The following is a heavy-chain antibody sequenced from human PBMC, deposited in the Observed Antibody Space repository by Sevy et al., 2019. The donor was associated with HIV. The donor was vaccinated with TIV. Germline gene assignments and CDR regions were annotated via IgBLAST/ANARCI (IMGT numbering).Heavy chain of an antibody. D-gene: IGHD4-17*01. CDR1: GFTFSDYS. J-gene: IGHJ4*02. CDR2: VSSSSSPI. V-gene: IGHV3-48*02. Sequence: GGSLRLSCAASGFTFSDYSMNWVRLAPDKGLEWVSYVSSSSSPIYYADSVKGRFTISRDNAKNSLYLQMNSLRDEDTAVYYCARNGDYDYWGQGTLVTVSS. CDR3: ARNGDYDY.